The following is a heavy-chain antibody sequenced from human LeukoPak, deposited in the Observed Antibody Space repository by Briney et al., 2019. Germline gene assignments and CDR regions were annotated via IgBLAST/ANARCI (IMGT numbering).Heavy chain of an antibody. CDR3: AIGRSVRGKRLLDY. V-gene: IGHV1-8*02. CDR2: MNPNSGNT. J-gene: IGHJ4*02. CDR1: GHTFTGYY. Sequence: ASVKVSCKASGHTFTGYYMHWVRQATGQGLEWMGWMNPNSGNTGYAQKFQGRVTMTRNTSISTAYMELSSLRSEDTAVYYCAIGRSVRGKRLLDYWGQGTLVTVSS. D-gene: IGHD3-16*01.